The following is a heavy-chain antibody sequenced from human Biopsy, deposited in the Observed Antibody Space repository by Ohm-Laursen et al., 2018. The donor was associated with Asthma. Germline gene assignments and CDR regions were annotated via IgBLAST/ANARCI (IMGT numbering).Heavy chain of an antibody. CDR1: GVSIRSYY. Sequence: SETLSLTCTVSGVSIRSYYWTWIRQPPGRGLEWIGEIYYSGSTNYHPSLKGRVTISVAKSKNQFSLRLTSVTAADTAVYYCARAIGTGDWYFDVWGRGTLVTVSS. D-gene: IGHD1-1*01. CDR2: IYYSGST. V-gene: IGHV4-59*12. CDR3: ARAIGTGDWYFDV. J-gene: IGHJ2*01.